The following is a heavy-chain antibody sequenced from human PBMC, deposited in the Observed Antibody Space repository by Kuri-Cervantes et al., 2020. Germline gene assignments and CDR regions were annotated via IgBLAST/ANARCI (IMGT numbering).Heavy chain of an antibody. V-gene: IGHV4-31*03. J-gene: IGHJ6*02. CDR2: IYYSGST. Sequence: SETLSLTCTVSGGSISSGGYYWSWIRQHPGKGLEWIGYIYYSGSTYYNPSLKSRVTISVDTSKNQFSLKLSSVTAADTAVYYCARERYYYDSSGYYRHGMDVWGQGTTVTVS. CDR3: ARERYYYDSSGYYRHGMDV. CDR1: GGSISSGGYY. D-gene: IGHD3-22*01.